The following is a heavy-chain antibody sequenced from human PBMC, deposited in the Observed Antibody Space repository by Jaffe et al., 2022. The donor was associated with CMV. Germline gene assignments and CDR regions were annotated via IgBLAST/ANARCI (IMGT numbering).Heavy chain of an antibody. CDR3: TRSQCSSTSCFRDY. CDR1: GFAFSNYE. V-gene: IGHV3-48*03. D-gene: IGHD2-2*01. Sequence: EVQLVESGGGLVQPGGSLRLSCAASGFAFSNYEMNWVRQAPGKGLEWVSQISSGGKTIYYTDSLKGRFTISRDDAKNSLYLQMNSLRAEDTAVYYCTRSQCSSTSCFRDYWGQGTLVTVSS. CDR2: ISSGGKTI. J-gene: IGHJ4*02.